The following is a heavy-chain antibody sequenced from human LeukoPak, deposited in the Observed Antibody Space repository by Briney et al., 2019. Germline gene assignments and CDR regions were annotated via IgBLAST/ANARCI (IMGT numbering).Heavy chain of an antibody. V-gene: IGHV4-4*07. D-gene: IGHD1-26*01. CDR2: VHSSGST. CDR1: DGSISGYY. J-gene: IGHJ3*01. Sequence: PSETLSLTCTVSDGSISGYYWSWIRRPAGKGLEWIGRVHSSGSTNFNPSLRSRVTMSADTSKHQFSLWLTSVTAADTALYYCARGIATITQDSFDVWGLGTMVTVSS. CDR3: ARGIATITQDSFDV.